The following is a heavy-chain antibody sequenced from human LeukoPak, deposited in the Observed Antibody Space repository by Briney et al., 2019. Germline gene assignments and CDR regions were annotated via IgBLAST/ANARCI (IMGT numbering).Heavy chain of an antibody. V-gene: IGHV4-59*01. CDR3: ARVLRGAVTSNCFDP. D-gene: IGHD4-17*01. Sequence: SETLSLTCTVSGGSINDYYWTWIRQAPGKGLEWLGYISNSGTTDYNPSLKSRVTMSLDTSKNEFSLKVTSVTAADTAMYYCARVLRGAVTSNCFDPWGQGTLVTVSS. CDR1: GGSINDYY. CDR2: ISNSGTT. J-gene: IGHJ5*02.